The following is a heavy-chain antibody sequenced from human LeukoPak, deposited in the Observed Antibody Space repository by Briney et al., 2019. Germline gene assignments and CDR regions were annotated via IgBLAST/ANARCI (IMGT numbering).Heavy chain of an antibody. D-gene: IGHD3-22*01. Sequence: ASVKVSCKASGYTFTNYAVSWVRQAPGQGLEWMGWFSAYNGHTSYAQNLQGRVTMTTDTSTSTAYMEPRSLRSDDTAVYYCARVEGVVVITPVDYWGQGTLVTVPS. CDR1: GYTFTNYA. CDR2: FSAYNGHT. J-gene: IGHJ4*02. V-gene: IGHV1-18*01. CDR3: ARVEGVVVITPVDY.